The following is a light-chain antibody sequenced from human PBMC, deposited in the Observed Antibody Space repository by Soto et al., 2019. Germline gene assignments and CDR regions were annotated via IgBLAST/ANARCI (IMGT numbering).Light chain of an antibody. Sequence: QCALTQPRSVCGSPGQSVTISCTRTSSDVGGYNYVSWYQQNPGKAPKLMIYDVSKRPSGVPDRFSGSKSGNTASLTISGLQAEDEADYYCCSYAGSYFYVFGTGTKLTV. J-gene: IGLJ1*01. CDR1: SSDVGGYNY. CDR2: DVS. CDR3: CSYAGSYFYV. V-gene: IGLV2-11*01.